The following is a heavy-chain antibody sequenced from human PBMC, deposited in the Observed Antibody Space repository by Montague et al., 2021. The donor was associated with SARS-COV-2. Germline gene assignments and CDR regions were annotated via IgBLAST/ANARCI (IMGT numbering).Heavy chain of an antibody. V-gene: IGHV4-34*01. CDR3: ARFVGRVVPDATGNWEKNYYYYYMDD. CDR1: GGSFSDYY. J-gene: IGHJ6*03. CDR2: INHSGST. D-gene: IGHD2-2*01. Sequence: SETLSLTCAVYGGSFSDYYWSWIRQPPGKGLEWIGDINHSGSTNYDPSLKSRVTISVDTSKNQFSLKLISVTAADTAVYYCARFVGRVVPDATGNWEKNYYYYYMDDWGKGTKVTVSS.